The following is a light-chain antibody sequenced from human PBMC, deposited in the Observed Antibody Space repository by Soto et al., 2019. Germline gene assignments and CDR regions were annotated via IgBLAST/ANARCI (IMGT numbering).Light chain of an antibody. V-gene: IGKV1-5*03. CDR3: QQYNSYPFT. Sequence: DIQMTQSPSTLSASVGDRVTITCRASQSISSWLAWYQQKPGKAPKLLIYKASSLASGIPTRFSGSGSGTEFTLTISSLQPDYFATYYCQQYNSYPFTFGGGTKVEIK. CDR1: QSISSW. CDR2: KAS. J-gene: IGKJ4*01.